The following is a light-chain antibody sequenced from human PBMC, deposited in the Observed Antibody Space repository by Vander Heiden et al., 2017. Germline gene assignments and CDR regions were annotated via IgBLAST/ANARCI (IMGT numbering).Light chain of an antibody. J-gene: IGKJ1*01. CDR2: WAS. V-gene: IGKV4-1*01. Sequence: DIVMSQSSDSLAVSLGERATINCKSSQSVLYSPNNKNYLAWYQQKTGQPPKLLIYWASTRESGVPDRSSGSGSGTDFTLTISSLQAEDVAVYYCQQYYSTPAWTFGQGTKVEI. CDR1: QSVLYSPNNKNY. CDR3: QQYYSTPAWT.